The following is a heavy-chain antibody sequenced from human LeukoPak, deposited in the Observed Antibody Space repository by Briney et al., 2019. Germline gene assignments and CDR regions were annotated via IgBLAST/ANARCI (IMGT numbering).Heavy chain of an antibody. V-gene: IGHV3-23*01. D-gene: IGHD3-3*01. J-gene: IGHJ4*02. CDR3: AKTTSVFWSGYLPFDY. CDR1: GFTFSSYA. CDR2: ISGSGGST. Sequence: GGSLRLSCAASGFTFSSYAMSWVCQAPGKGLEWVSAISGSGGSTYYADSVKGRFTISRDNSKNTLYLQMNSLRAEDTAVYYCAKTTSVFWSGYLPFDYWGQGTLVTVSS.